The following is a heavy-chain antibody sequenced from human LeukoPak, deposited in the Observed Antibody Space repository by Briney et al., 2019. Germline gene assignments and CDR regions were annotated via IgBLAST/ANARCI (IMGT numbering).Heavy chain of an antibody. V-gene: IGHV3-30*04. CDR2: VSFDGVNT. Sequence: PGRSLRLSCAASGFTFSTYAIHWVRQAPGKGLEWVAVVSFDGVNTFYADSVKGRFTISRDNSKNTLYMQMNSLRAEDTAVYYCARWIKTGTEQWYDAFDIWGQGTMVTVSS. CDR1: GFTFSTYA. CDR3: ARWIKTGTEQWYDAFDI. D-gene: IGHD1-1*01. J-gene: IGHJ3*02.